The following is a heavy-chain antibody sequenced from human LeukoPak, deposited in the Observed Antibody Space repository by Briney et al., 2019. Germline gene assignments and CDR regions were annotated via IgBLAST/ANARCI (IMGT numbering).Heavy chain of an antibody. V-gene: IGHV5-51*01. J-gene: IGHJ6*02. D-gene: IGHD5-18*01. Sequence: GAELQTSFKGSESNFTRYGNGGGRGGRGKGMGRRGSIYPGGSDTRYSPSFQGQVTISADKSISTAYLQWSSLKASDTAMYYCASTDTAMADYYGMDVWGQGTTVTVSS. CDR3: ASTDTAMADYYGMDV. CDR1: ESNFTRYG. CDR2: IYPGGSDT.